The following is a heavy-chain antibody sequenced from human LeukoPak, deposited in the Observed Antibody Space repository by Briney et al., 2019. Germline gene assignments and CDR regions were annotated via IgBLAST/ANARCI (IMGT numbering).Heavy chain of an antibody. V-gene: IGHV3-64*01. J-gene: IGHJ4*02. CDR2: ISSNGGST. D-gene: IGHD2-2*01. Sequence: PGGSLRLSCAASGFTFSSYAMHWVRQAPGKGLEYVSAISSNGGSTYYANSVKGRFTISRDNSKNTLYLQMGSLRAEDIAVYYCATAMYCSSTSCSDYWGQGTLVTVSS. CDR3: ATAMYCSSTSCSDY. CDR1: GFTFSSYA.